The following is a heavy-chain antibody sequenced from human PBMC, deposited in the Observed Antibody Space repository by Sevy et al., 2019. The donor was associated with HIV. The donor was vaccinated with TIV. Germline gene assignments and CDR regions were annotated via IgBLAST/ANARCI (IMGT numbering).Heavy chain of an antibody. CDR2: IYSGGST. V-gene: IGHV3-53*01. CDR1: GFTVSSNY. Sequence: GGSLRLSCAASGFTVSSNYMSWVRQAPGKGLEWVSVIYSGGSTYYADSVKGRFTISRDNSKNTRYLQMNSLRAEDTAVYYCATRHYDSSGVVDYWGQGTLVTVSS. J-gene: IGHJ4*02. D-gene: IGHD3-22*01. CDR3: ATRHYDSSGVVDY.